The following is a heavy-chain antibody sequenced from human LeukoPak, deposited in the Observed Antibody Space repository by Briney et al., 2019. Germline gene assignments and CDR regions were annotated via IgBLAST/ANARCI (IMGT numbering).Heavy chain of an antibody. CDR3: ARAPTTYKKSSSWYTPRYIWFDP. CDR2: ISAYNGNT. D-gene: IGHD6-13*01. Sequence: ASVKVSCKASGYTFTSYGISWVRQAPGQGLEWMGWISAYNGNTKYAQKLQGRVTMTTDTSTSTAYMELRSLRYDDTAVYYCARAPTTYKKSSSWYTPRYIWFDPWGQGTLVTVSS. V-gene: IGHV1-18*01. CDR1: GYTFTSYG. J-gene: IGHJ5*02.